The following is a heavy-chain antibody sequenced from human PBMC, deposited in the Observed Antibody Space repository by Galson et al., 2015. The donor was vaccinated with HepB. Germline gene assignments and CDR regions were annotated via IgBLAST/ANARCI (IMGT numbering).Heavy chain of an antibody. D-gene: IGHD3-3*01. CDR3: ARGSITIFGVVNAFDI. CDR1: GYTFTSYG. Sequence: SVKVSCKASGYTFTSYGISWVRQAPGQGLEWMGWISAYNGNTNYAQELQGRVTMTTDTSTSTAYMELRSLRSDDTAVYYCARGSITIFGVVNAFDIWGQGTMVTVSS. CDR2: ISAYNGNT. J-gene: IGHJ3*02. V-gene: IGHV1-18*04.